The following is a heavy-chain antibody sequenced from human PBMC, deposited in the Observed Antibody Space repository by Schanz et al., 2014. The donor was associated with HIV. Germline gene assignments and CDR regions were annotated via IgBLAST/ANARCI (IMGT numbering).Heavy chain of an antibody. D-gene: IGHD3-16*01. CDR1: GFTFNNYG. J-gene: IGHJ6*02. Sequence: QVDLVESGGGVVQPGRSLRLSCTASGFTFNNYGTQWVRQAPGKGLEWLAAKWNDGSNKFYADSLRGRFTISRDNSKNTVYLQAKSLRPEDTAVYYCAKDRNWYDDRYRGKGNYYYYYGMDVWGQGTTVTVSS. CDR3: AKDRNWYDDRYRGKGNYYYYYGMDV. CDR2: KWNDGSNK. V-gene: IGHV3-33*06.